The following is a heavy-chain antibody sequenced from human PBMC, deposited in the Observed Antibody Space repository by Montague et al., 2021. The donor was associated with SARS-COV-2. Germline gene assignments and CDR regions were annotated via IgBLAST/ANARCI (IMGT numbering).Heavy chain of an antibody. CDR2: IYYSGST. J-gene: IGHJ3*02. D-gene: IGHD6-19*01. V-gene: IGHV4-59*01. CDR3: ARGSGWMGNAFDI. Sequence: SETLSLTCTVSGGSISSYYWSWIRQPPGKGLEWIGYIYYSGSTNYNPSLKSRVTISVDPSKNQFSLKLSSVTAADTAVYSCARGSGWMGNAFDIWGQGAMVTVSS. CDR1: GGSISSYY.